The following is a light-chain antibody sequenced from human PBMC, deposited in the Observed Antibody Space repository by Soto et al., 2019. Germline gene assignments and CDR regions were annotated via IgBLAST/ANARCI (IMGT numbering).Light chain of an antibody. CDR2: DAS. J-gene: IGKJ5*01. V-gene: IGKV1-5*01. Sequence: DIQMTQSPSTLSASVGDRFTITCRASHSISSWLAWYHQKPGKAPKLLIYDASSLESGVPSRFSGSGSGTEFTLTISSLQPDDFATYFCHSRAFGQGTRLEIK. CDR1: HSISSW. CDR3: HSRA.